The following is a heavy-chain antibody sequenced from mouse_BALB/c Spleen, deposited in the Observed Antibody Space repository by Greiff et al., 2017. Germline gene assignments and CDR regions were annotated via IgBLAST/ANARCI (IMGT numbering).Heavy chain of an antibody. D-gene: IGHD4-1*01. CDR2: ISSGSSTI. CDR1: GFTFSSFG. Sequence: EVMLVESGGGLVQPGGSRKLSCAASGFTFSSFGMHWVRQAPEKGLEWVAYISSGSSTIYYADTVKGRFTISRDNPKNTLFLQMTSLRSEDTAMYYCARGNWGLDYWGQGTTLTVSS. CDR3: ARGNWGLDY. V-gene: IGHV5-17*02. J-gene: IGHJ2*01.